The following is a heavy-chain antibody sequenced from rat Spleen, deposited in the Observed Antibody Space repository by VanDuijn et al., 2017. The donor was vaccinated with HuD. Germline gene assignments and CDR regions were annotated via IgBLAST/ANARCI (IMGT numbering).Heavy chain of an antibody. V-gene: IGHV5-20*01. Sequence: EVQLVESGGGLVQPGRSMKLSCAASGFTFSNYDMAWVRQAPTKGLEWVASISYDGSSTYYRDSVKGRFTISRDNAKSTLYLQMDSLRSEDTATYYCTTDNNWYFDFWGPGTMVTVSS. D-gene: IGHD1-10*01. J-gene: IGHJ1*01. CDR3: TTDNNWYFDF. CDR2: ISYDGSST. CDR1: GFTFSNYD.